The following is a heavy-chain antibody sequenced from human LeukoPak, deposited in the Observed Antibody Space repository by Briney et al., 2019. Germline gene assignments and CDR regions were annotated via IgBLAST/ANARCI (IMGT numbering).Heavy chain of an antibody. CDR2: ISANGADT. Sequence: GGSLRLSCVASGFTFDSHAMSWVRQAPGKGLEWVSGISANGADTYYADSVKGRFTISRDNSKNMLYLQMNSLRADDTAAYYCARRQVGYTFGSPDCWGQGNLVTVSS. CDR3: ARRQVGYTFGSPDC. CDR1: GFTFDSHA. J-gene: IGHJ4*02. V-gene: IGHV3-23*01. D-gene: IGHD3-16*01.